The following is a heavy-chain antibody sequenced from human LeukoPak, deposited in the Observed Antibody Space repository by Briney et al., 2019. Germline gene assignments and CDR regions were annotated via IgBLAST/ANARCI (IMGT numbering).Heavy chain of an antibody. V-gene: IGHV4-59*01. Sequence: PSEPLFLTCTVSGGSISGYYWSWFRQPPGKGLEWIGYIYYSGSTNYNPSLKSRVTISVDTSRNQFSLKLSSVTAADTAVYYCARGLPGYSNGDDAFDIWGQGPMVTVSS. CDR1: GGSISGYY. D-gene: IGHD6-19*01. CDR2: IYYSGST. CDR3: ARGLPGYSNGDDAFDI. J-gene: IGHJ3*02.